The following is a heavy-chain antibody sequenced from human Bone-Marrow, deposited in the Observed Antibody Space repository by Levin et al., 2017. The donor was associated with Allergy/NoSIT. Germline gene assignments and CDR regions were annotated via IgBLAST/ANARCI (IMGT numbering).Heavy chain of an antibody. V-gene: IGHV3-11*03. Sequence: LSLTCAASGFTFSDYYMSWIRQAPGKGLEWVSYISSSSSYTNYADSVKGRFTISRDNAKNSLYLQMNSLRAEDTAVYYCARCPLGATIPCYYFDYWGQGTLVTVSS. CDR2: ISSSSSYT. J-gene: IGHJ4*02. D-gene: IGHD5-12*01. CDR3: ARCPLGATIPCYYFDY. CDR1: GFTFSDYY.